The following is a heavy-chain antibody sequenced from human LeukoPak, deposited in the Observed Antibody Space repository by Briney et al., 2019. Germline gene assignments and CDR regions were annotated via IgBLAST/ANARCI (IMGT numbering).Heavy chain of an antibody. J-gene: IGHJ4*02. CDR2: VLYNGSKK. V-gene: IGHV3-30*04. CDR3: VRDNYGGILDF. D-gene: IGHD2-21*01. CDR1: GFTFTRYT. Sequence: PGGSLRLSCAASGFTFTRYTMHWFRQAPGKGLEWVALVLYNGSKKYYADSVKGRFTLSRDNSKNTLSLEMNALRGDDTAVYYCVRDNYGGILDFWGQGTLVTVSS.